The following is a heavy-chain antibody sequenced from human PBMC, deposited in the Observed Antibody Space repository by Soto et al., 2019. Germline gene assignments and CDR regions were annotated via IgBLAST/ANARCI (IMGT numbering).Heavy chain of an antibody. V-gene: IGHV4-31*03. CDR1: GASISRGAYY. CDR3: ARDLPGDYRAFDL. D-gene: IGHD3-16*02. J-gene: IGHJ3*01. CDR2: IYYSGSA. Sequence: QVQLQESGPGLVKPSQTLSLTCTVSGASISRGAYYWSWIRQHPGKGLEWIGYIYYSGSAYYNPSLRSRVQTSVDTSKNQFSLKLSSVTAEETAVYYCARDLPGDYRAFDLWGQGTMVIVSS.